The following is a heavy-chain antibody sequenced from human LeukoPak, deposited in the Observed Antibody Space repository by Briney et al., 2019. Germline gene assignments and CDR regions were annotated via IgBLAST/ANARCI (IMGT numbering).Heavy chain of an antibody. CDR3: ARGVIVASDAFDI. Sequence: PSETLSLTCTVSGGSISSGDYYWSWIRQPPEKGLEWIGYFYYSGSSYYNPSLKSRVTISVDTSKNQFSLKLSSVTAADTAVYYCARGVIVASDAFDIWGQGTMVTVPS. J-gene: IGHJ3*02. CDR1: GGSISSGDYY. V-gene: IGHV4-30-4*08. D-gene: IGHD3-22*01. CDR2: FYYSGSS.